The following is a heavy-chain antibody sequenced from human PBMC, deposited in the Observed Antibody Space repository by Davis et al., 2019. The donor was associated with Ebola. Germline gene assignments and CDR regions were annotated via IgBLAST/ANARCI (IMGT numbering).Heavy chain of an antibody. CDR3: VRGWGRSGLDV. CDR1: GDSVSGNNGA. D-gene: IGHD3-16*01. CDR2: TYYNSKWYT. J-gene: IGHJ6*02. Sequence: PSETLSLTCAISGDSVSGNNGAWNWIRQSPSRGLEWLGRTYYNSKWYTDYAVSVRGRITINPDTSKNQLSLHLNSVTPEDTAVYYCVRGWGRSGLDVWGQGTTVTVSS. V-gene: IGHV6-1*01.